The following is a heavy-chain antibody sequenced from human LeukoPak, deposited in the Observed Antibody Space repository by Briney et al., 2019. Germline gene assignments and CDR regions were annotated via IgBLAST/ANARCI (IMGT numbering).Heavy chain of an antibody. V-gene: IGHV3-23*01. J-gene: IGHJ4*02. CDR3: AKPTYYYDSSGNPDY. CDR1: GFTFSSYA. CDR2: ISGSGGST. Sequence: GGSLRLSCAASGFTFSSYAMSWVRQAPGKGLEWVSAISGSGGSTYYADSVKGRFTISRDNSKNTLYLQMNSLRAEDTDVYYCAKPTYYYDSSGNPDYWGQGTLVTVSS. D-gene: IGHD3-22*01.